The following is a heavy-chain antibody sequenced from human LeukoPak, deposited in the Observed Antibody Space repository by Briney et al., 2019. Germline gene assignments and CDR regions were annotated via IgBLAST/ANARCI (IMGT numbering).Heavy chain of an antibody. CDR3: ARALYDILTGYYRDFDY. CDR2: ISAYNGNT. Sequence: ASVKVSCKASGYTFTSYGISWVRQAPGQGLEWMGWISAYNGNTNYAQKLQGRVTMTTDTSTSTAYMELRSLRSDDTAVYYCARALYDILTGYYRDFDYWGQGTLVTVSS. CDR1: GYTFTSYG. V-gene: IGHV1-18*01. D-gene: IGHD3-9*01. J-gene: IGHJ4*02.